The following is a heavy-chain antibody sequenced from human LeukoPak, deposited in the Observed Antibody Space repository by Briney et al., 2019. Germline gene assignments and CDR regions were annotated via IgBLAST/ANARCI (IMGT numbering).Heavy chain of an antibody. CDR1: GYTFTSYA. D-gene: IGHD4-17*01. Sequence: ASVKVSCKASGYTFTSYAMNWVRQAPGQGLEWMGWINTNTGNPTYAQGFTGRFVFSMDTSVSTAYLQISSLKAEDTAVYYCASGSTVTTFDYWGQGTLVTVSS. CDR3: ASGSTVTTFDY. J-gene: IGHJ4*02. CDR2: INTNTGNP. V-gene: IGHV7-4-1*02.